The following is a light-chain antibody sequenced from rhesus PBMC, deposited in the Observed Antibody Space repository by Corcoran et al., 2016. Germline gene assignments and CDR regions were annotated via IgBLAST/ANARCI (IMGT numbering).Light chain of an antibody. CDR2: EVS. CDR1: SSDIGGYNR. V-gene: IGLV2-13*02. Sequence: QAALTQSPSVSGSPGQSVTISCTGTSSDIGGYNRVSWYQHHPGKAPKLMNYEVSKRPSGVSDRFSGSKSGNPASLTISGLQAEDEADDYCSSYASSSAFIFGAGTRLTVL. CDR3: SSYASSSAFI. J-gene: IGLJ1*01.